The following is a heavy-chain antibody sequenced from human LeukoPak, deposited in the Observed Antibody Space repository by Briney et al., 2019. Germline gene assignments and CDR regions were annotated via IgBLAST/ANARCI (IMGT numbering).Heavy chain of an antibody. CDR1: GGTFSSYA. V-gene: IGHV1-69*13. J-gene: IGHJ4*02. D-gene: IGHD2-2*01. Sequence: GASAKVSCKASGGTFSSYAISWVRQAPGQGLEWMGGIIPIFGTANYAQKFQSRVTITADESTSTAYMELSSLRSEDTAVYYCARDRCSSTSCFLFDYWGQGTLVTVSS. CDR2: IIPIFGTA. CDR3: ARDRCSSTSCFLFDY.